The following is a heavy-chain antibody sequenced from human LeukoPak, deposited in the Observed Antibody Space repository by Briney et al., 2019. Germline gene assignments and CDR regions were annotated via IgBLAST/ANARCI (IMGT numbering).Heavy chain of an antibody. D-gene: IGHD1-26*01. V-gene: IGHV4-30-4*08. J-gene: IGHJ5*02. CDR1: GGSISSGDYY. CDR2: IYYSGST. Sequence: SQTLSLTCTVSGGSISSGDYYWGWLRQPPGMGLEGIGYIYYSGSTYYNPSLKSRVTISVDTSKNQFSLKLSSVTAADTAVYYCARETLGASDNWFDPWGQGTLVTVSS. CDR3: ARETLGASDNWFDP.